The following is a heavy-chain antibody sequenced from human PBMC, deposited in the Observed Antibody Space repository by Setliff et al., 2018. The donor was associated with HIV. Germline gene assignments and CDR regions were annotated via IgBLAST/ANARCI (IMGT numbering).Heavy chain of an antibody. J-gene: IGHJ5*02. D-gene: IGHD6-19*01. CDR2: IYSTGTI. Sequence: SETLSLTCTVSGDSLSLSTFYWAWIRQPPGRGPEWIGSIYSTGTIYYNPSLKSRVTISFDTSKNQFPLEVTSVTAADTAIYYCARHRFGSGWYGFVSGIDPWGQGTLVTVSS. V-gene: IGHV4-39*01. CDR1: GDSLSLSTFY. CDR3: ARHRFGSGWYGFVSGIDP.